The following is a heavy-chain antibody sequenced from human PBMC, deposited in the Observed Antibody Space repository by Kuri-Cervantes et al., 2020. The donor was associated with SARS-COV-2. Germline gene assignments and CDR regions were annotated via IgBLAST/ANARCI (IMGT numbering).Heavy chain of an antibody. V-gene: IGHV1-69*13. CDR3: AGDAMIITLFGLENWVDA. J-gene: IGHJ5*02. CDR2: IIPIYGTT. CDR1: GGTFSSYA. D-gene: IGHD3/OR15-3a*01. Sequence: SVKVSCKASGGTFSSYAIAWVRQAPGQGLEWMGRIIPIYGTTNYAQKVQGRVTITADESTNTAYMEMSSLRSEDTAIYYCAGDAMIITLFGLENWVDAWGQGTLVTVSS.